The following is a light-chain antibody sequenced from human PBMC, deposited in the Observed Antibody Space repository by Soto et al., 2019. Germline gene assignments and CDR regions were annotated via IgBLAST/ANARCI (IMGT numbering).Light chain of an antibody. Sequence: QSALTQPPSVSGSPGQSVTISCTGTSSDVGSYNRVSWYQQPPGTAPNLMIYEVSNRPSGVPDRFSGSKSGNTASLTISGLQAEDEADYYCSSYTSSSTLSVVFGGGTKLTVL. CDR2: EVS. CDR3: SSYTSSSTLSVV. CDR1: SSDVGSYNR. J-gene: IGLJ2*01. V-gene: IGLV2-18*02.